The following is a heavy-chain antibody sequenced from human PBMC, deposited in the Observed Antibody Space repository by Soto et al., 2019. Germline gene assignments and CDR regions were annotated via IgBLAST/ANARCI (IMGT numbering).Heavy chain of an antibody. V-gene: IGHV1-18*01. Sequence: QVPLVQSGAEVKKPGASVKVSCKASGYTFTSYGISWVRQAPGQGLEWMGWISAYNGNTNYAQKLQGRVTMTTDTSTSTAYMELRSLRSDDTAVYYCAREDGYCSGGSCEESFDYWGQGTLVTVSS. CDR2: ISAYNGNT. CDR3: AREDGYCSGGSCEESFDY. CDR1: GYTFTSYG. J-gene: IGHJ4*02. D-gene: IGHD2-15*01.